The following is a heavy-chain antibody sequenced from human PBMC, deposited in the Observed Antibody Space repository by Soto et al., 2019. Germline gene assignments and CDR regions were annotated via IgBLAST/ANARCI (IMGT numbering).Heavy chain of an antibody. Sequence: PSETLSLTCTVPGGSISSSSYYWGWIRQPPGKGLEWIGSIYYSGSTYYNPSLKSRVTISVDTSKNQFSLKLSSVTAADTAVYYCASLGYCSGGSCPYYYYYGMDVWGQGTTVTVSS. J-gene: IGHJ6*02. V-gene: IGHV4-39*01. D-gene: IGHD2-15*01. CDR1: GGSISSSSYY. CDR3: ASLGYCSGGSCPYYYYYGMDV. CDR2: IYYSGST.